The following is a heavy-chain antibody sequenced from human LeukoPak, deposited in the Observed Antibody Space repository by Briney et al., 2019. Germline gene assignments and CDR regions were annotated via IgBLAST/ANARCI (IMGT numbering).Heavy chain of an antibody. D-gene: IGHD3-3*01. V-gene: IGHV4-39*07. CDR2: IYYSGST. CDR1: GGSISSSSYY. CDR3: AREGGGLRFLEWLLRPNWFDP. Sequence: PSETLSLTCTVSGGSISSSSYYWGWIRQPPGKGLEWIGSIYYSGSTYYNPSLKSRVTISVDTSKNQFSLKLSSVTAADTAVYYCAREGGGLRFLEWLLRPNWFDPWGQGTLVTVSS. J-gene: IGHJ5*02.